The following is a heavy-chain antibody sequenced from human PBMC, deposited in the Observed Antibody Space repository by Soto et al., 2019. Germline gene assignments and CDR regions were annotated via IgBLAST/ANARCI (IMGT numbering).Heavy chain of an antibody. CDR2: ISHDANQT. V-gene: IGHV3-30*04. CDR3: ARDATRDGYT. J-gene: IGHJ5*02. D-gene: IGHD3-22*01. CDR1: GFVFSRYS. Sequence: QVRLVESGGAVVQPGRSLKLSCATSGFVFSRYSMHWVRQSPGKGLEWVAVISHDANQTFYAESVRGRFTISKDRSMNTLLLKKNTLKTADSATNNCARDATRDGYTWGQGTRVTVSS.